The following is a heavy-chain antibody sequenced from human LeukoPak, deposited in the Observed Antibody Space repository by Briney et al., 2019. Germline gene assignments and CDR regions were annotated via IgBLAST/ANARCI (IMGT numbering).Heavy chain of an antibody. V-gene: IGHV3-30-3*01. Sequence: GGSLRLSCAASGFTFSSYAMHWVRQAPGKGLEWVAVISYDGSNKYYADSVKGRFTISRDNAKNSLYLQMNSLRAEDTAVYYCARVVRYYDSSGYSGWGQGTLVTVSS. CDR1: GFTFSSYA. J-gene: IGHJ4*02. CDR3: ARVVRYYDSSGYSG. D-gene: IGHD3-22*01. CDR2: ISYDGSNK.